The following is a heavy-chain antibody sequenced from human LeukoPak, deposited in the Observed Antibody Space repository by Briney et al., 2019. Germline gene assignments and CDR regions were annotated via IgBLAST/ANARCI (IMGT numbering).Heavy chain of an antibody. J-gene: IGHJ4*02. D-gene: IGHD6-13*01. Sequence: ASVKVSCKASGYTFTSYAMHWVRQAPGQRLEWMGWINAGNGNTKYSQKFQGRVTITRDTSASTAYMELSSLRSEDTAVYYCARGKQLLLPYYFDYWGQGTLVTVSS. CDR1: GYTFTSYA. V-gene: IGHV1-3*01. CDR3: ARGKQLLLPYYFDY. CDR2: INAGNGNT.